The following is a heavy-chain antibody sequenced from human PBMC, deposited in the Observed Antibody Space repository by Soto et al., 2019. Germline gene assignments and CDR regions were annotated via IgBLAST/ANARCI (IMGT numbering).Heavy chain of an antibody. D-gene: IGHD6-13*01. Sequence: QVQLVESGGGVVQPGRSLRLSCAASGFTFNTYGMHWVRQAPGKGLDWVAVITPDGTNKYYTDSVKGRFTISRDNSKKTLDLQMNSLRAEDTAVYYCAKGLGSSWAIDYWGQGTLVTVSS. CDR2: ITPDGTNK. CDR1: GFTFNTYG. J-gene: IGHJ4*02. V-gene: IGHV3-30*18. CDR3: AKGLGSSWAIDY.